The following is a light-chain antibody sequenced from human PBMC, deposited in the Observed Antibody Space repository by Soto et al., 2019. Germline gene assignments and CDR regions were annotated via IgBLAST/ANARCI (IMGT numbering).Light chain of an antibody. J-gene: IGKJ1*01. CDR3: QQYDNSVWT. Sequence: EIVLTQSPGTLSLSPGERGTLSCRASESVSSTSLAWYQQKPGQAPRLLMYGVSSRATGIPARFSGSGYGTDFILTINRLEPEDFAVYFCQQYDNSVWTFGQGTKVDI. V-gene: IGKV3-20*01. CDR2: GVS. CDR1: ESVSSTS.